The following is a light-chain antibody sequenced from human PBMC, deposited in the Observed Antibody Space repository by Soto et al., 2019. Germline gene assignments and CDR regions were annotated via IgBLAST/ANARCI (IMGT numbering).Light chain of an antibody. CDR1: QSISSW. CDR2: KAS. CDR3: QQYNSYSSCT. J-gene: IGKJ1*01. Sequence: DIQMTQSPSTLSASVGDRVTITCRASQSISSWLAWYQQKPGKAPKLLIYKASSLESGVPSRFSGGGSGTAFSLTISSLQPADFATSYCQQYNSYSSCTFGQGTKVEIK. V-gene: IGKV1-5*03.